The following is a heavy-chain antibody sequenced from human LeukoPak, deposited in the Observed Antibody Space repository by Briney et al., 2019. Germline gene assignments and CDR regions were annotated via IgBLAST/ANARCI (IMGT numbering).Heavy chain of an antibody. CDR2: IYSGGST. CDR1: GFTVGSNY. CDR3: ARIAYCGGDCYSFDY. D-gene: IGHD2-21*02. Sequence: GGSLRLSCAASGFTVGSNYMSWVRQAPGKGLEWVSVIYSGGSTYYADSVKGRFTISRDNSKNTLYLQMNSLRAEDTAVYYCARIAYCGGDCYSFDYWGQGTLVTVSS. J-gene: IGHJ4*02. V-gene: IGHV3-53*01.